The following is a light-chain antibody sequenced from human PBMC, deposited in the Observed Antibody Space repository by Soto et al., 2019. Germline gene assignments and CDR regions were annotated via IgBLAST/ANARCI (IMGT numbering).Light chain of an antibody. J-gene: IGKJ4*01. V-gene: IGKV1-5*03. CDR2: KAY. Sequence: DSQMTQSPATLYASVGRRVTIGCRASQRISGWLAWYQQKPWKAPKLLIYKAYILESGVPSRFSGSGSATEFTLTISSLQPEDFASYCSQRYETFPLTFGGGTKV. CDR3: QRYETFPLT. CDR1: QRISGW.